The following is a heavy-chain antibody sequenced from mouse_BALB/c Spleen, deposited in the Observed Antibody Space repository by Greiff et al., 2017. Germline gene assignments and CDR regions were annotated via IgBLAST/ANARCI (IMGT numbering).Heavy chain of an antibody. Sequence: EVQGVESGGDLVKPGGSLKLSCAASGFTFSSYGMSWVRQTPDKRLEWVATISSGGSYTYYPDSVKGRFTISRDNAKNTLYLQMSSLKSEDTAMYYCARQGLRRDFDVWGAGTTVTVSS. CDR2: ISSGGSYT. D-gene: IGHD2-4*01. V-gene: IGHV5-6*01. J-gene: IGHJ1*01. CDR1: GFTFSSYG. CDR3: ARQGLRRDFDV.